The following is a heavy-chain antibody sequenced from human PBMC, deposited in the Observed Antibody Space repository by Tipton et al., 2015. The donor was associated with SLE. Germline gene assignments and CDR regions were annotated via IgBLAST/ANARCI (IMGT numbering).Heavy chain of an antibody. D-gene: IGHD1-14*01. CDR3: ARHAEPREKAFDI. V-gene: IGHV4-59*08. CDR1: GGSISSYY. CDR2: IYYSWST. Sequence: TLSLTCTVSGGSISSYYWSWIRQPPGKGLEWIGYIYYSWSTNYNPSLKSRVTISVDTSKNQFSLKLSSVTAADTAVYYCARHAEPREKAFDIWGQGTMVTVSS. J-gene: IGHJ3*02.